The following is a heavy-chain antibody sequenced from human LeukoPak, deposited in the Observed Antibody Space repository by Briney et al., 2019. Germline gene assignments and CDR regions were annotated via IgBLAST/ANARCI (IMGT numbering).Heavy chain of an antibody. V-gene: IGHV4-39*02. J-gene: IGHJ4*02. Sequence: SETLSLTCTVSGGSISTSSYYWGWLRQPPGKGLEWIGSIYYSGSTYYNPSLKSRVTISVDTSKNQFSLKLSSVTAADTAVYYCAREVSSTAIINYWGQGTLVTVSS. D-gene: IGHD5-18*01. CDR1: GGSISTSSYY. CDR3: AREVSSTAIINY. CDR2: IYYSGST.